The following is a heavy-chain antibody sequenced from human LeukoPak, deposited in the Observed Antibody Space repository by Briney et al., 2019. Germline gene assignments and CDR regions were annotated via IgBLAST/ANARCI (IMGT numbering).Heavy chain of an antibody. Sequence: GESLKISCKGSGYSFTTNWIGWVRQMPGKGLEWMGIIYLGDSDTRYSPSFQGRVTISADKSISTAYLQWSSLKASDTAMYYCARQLNVLQFGELLRTDAFDIWGRGTMVTVSS. V-gene: IGHV5-51*01. CDR3: ARQLNVLQFGELLRTDAFDI. CDR2: IYLGDSDT. J-gene: IGHJ3*02. CDR1: GYSFTTNW. D-gene: IGHD3-10*01.